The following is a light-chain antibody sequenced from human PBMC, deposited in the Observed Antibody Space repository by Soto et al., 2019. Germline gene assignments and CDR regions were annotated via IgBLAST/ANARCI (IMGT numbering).Light chain of an antibody. V-gene: IGKV1-8*01. Sequence: AIRMTHSPSSLSASPGDRVSITCRATQDIGTYLAWYQQIPGKAPKLLCYDASTLQTGVPSRFSGSGSGTDFTLTISYLQSEDFGTYYCQQFYNYPRTFGQGTKVDIK. CDR2: DAS. CDR3: QQFYNYPRT. J-gene: IGKJ1*01. CDR1: QDIGTY.